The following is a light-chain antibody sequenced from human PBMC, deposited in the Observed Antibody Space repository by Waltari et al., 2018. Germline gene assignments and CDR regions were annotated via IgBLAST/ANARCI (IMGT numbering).Light chain of an antibody. J-gene: IGKJ2*01. CDR3: QQYNNWRT. Sequence: EVLMTQSPATLSVSPGERVTLSCRASQSISRNLAWYQQKPGQAPRLLIYGASTRATGIPARFSGSGSGTEFTLTISSLQSEDFAVYYCQQYNNWRTFGQGTKLEI. CDR1: QSISRN. V-gene: IGKV3-15*01. CDR2: GAS.